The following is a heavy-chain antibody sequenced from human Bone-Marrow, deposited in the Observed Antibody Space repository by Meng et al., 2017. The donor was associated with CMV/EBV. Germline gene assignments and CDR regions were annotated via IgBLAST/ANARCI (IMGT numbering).Heavy chain of an antibody. D-gene: IGHD3-16*01. V-gene: IGHV3-7*03. CDR3: ARGWGTALPYYYYGMDV. Sequence: GESLKISCAASGFTFSDYYMSWVRQAPGKGLEWVANIKQDGSEKYYVDSVKGRFTISRDNAKNTLYLQMNSLRAEDTAVYYCARGWGTALPYYYYGMDVWGQGTTVTGSS. CDR1: GFTFSDYY. J-gene: IGHJ6*01. CDR2: IKQDGSEK.